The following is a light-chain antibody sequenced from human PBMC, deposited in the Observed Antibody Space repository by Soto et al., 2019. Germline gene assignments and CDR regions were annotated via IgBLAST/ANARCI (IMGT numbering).Light chain of an antibody. CDR1: QNLLYDSNNKNY. CDR2: WAS. Sequence: DIVMTQSPDSLAVSLGERATINCKSSQNLLYDSNNKNYLAWYQRRPGQPPKLLIYWASTRESGVPDRFSGRGSGTDFTLTISSLQAEDVAVYYCQQYYSTPLTFGGGTKVEIK. J-gene: IGKJ4*01. CDR3: QQYYSTPLT. V-gene: IGKV4-1*01.